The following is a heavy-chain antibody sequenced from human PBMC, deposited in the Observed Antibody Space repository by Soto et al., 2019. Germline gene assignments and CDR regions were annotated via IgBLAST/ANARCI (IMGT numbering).Heavy chain of an antibody. Sequence: GGSLRLSCAASGFTFSDYYMSWIRQAPGKGLEWVSYISSSGSTIYYADSVKGRFTISRDNAKNSVSLQLSSLRAEDTAGYYCARARNTYNGFDYWGKESMFTV. CDR2: ISSSGSTI. J-gene: IGHJ4*02. CDR3: ARARNTYNGFDY. D-gene: IGHD1-20*01. CDR1: GFTFSDYY. V-gene: IGHV3-11*04.